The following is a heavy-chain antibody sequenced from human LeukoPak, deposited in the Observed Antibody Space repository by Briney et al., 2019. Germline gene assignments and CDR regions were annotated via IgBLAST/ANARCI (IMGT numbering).Heavy chain of an antibody. V-gene: IGHV1-69*06. Sequence: ASVKVSCKASGGTFSSYAISWVRQAPGQGLEWMGGIIPIFGTANYAQKFQGRVTITADKSTSTAYMELSSLRSEDTAVYYCARHYDSSGYFLHWGQGTLVTVSS. CDR2: IIPIFGTA. CDR1: GGTFSSYA. J-gene: IGHJ4*02. D-gene: IGHD3-22*01. CDR3: ARHYDSSGYFLH.